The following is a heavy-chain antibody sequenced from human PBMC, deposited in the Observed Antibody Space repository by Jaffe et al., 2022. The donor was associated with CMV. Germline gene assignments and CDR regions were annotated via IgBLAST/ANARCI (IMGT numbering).Heavy chain of an antibody. CDR3: ARLPTTFAGFDY. Sequence: EVQLVESGGGLVQPGGSLRLSCAASGFTFSSYEMSWVRQAPGKGLEWVSYISSGYNTYYADSVKGRFTISRDNAENSLYLQMNSLRAEDTAVYYCARLPTTFAGFDYWGQGTLVTVSS. V-gene: IGHV3-48*03. D-gene: IGHD4-17*01. CDR1: GFTFSSYE. CDR2: ISSGYNT. J-gene: IGHJ4*02.